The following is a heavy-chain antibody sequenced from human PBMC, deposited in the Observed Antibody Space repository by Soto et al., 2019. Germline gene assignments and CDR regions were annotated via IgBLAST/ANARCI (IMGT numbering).Heavy chain of an antibody. Sequence: PGGSMRLSCAASGFSFNTYSMNWVRQAPGKGLEWVSSITSRSKFIYYANSVKGRFTISRDNAKNSLYLQMNSLGAEDTAVYFCARGAALGLSDYWGRGTLVTVSS. V-gene: IGHV3-21*01. D-gene: IGHD3-16*01. CDR1: GFSFNTYS. J-gene: IGHJ4*02. CDR3: ARGAALGLSDY. CDR2: ITSRSKFI.